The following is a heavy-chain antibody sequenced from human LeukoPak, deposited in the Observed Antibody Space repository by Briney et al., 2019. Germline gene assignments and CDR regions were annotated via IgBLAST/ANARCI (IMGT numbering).Heavy chain of an antibody. CDR2: ISYDGSNK. V-gene: IGHV3-30-3*01. CDR1: GFTFSSYA. CDR3: ARDLFADIREWSGG. Sequence: PGGSLRLSCAASGFTFSSYAMHWVRQAPGKGLEWVAVISYDGSNKYYADSVKGRFTISRDNSKNTLYLQMNSLRAEDTAVYYCARDLFADIREWSGGWGQGTLVTVSS. J-gene: IGHJ4*02. D-gene: IGHD3-3*01.